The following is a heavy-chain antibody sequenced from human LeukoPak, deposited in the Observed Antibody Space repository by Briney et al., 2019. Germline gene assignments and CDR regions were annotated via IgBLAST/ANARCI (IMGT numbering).Heavy chain of an antibody. Sequence: SETLSLTCTVSGGSISSYYWSWIRQPPGKGLEWIGYIYYSGSTTYNPSLKSRVTISVDTSKNQFSLKLSSVTAADTAVYYCARWKLDGAVAGDWYFDLWGRGTLVTVSS. V-gene: IGHV4-59*01. CDR2: IYYSGST. CDR1: GGSISSYY. J-gene: IGHJ2*01. CDR3: ARWKLDGAVAGDWYFDL. D-gene: IGHD6-19*01.